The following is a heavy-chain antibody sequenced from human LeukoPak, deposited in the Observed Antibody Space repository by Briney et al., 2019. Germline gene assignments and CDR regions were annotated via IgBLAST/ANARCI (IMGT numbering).Heavy chain of an antibody. Sequence: SETLSLTCTVSGGSISSSSYYWGWIRQPPGKGLEWIGSIYYSGSTYYNPSLKSRVTISVDTSKNQFSLKLSSVTAADTAVYYCASPYSYGDAFDIWGQGTMVNVSS. J-gene: IGHJ3*02. V-gene: IGHV4-39*01. CDR1: GGSISSSSYY. D-gene: IGHD5-18*01. CDR3: ASPYSYGDAFDI. CDR2: IYYSGST.